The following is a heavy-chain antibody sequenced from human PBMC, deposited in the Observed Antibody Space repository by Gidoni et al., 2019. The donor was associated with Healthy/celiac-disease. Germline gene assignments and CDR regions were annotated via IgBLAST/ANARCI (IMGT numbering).Heavy chain of an antibody. V-gene: IGHV3-9*01. J-gene: IGHJ4*02. CDR3: AKDSGSGWYELAY. D-gene: IGHD6-19*01. Sequence: EVQLVESGGGWVQHGRYVRLSGAASGYTFDDYAMHWVRQAPGKGLECVSGISCNRGSIGYADSVKGRFTISRDNAKNSLYLQMNSLRAEDTALYYCAKDSGSGWYELAYWGQGTLVTVSS. CDR2: ISCNRGSI. CDR1: GYTFDDYA.